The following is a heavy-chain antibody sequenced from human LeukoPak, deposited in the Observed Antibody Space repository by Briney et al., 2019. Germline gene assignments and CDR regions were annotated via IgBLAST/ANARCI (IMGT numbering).Heavy chain of an antibody. Sequence: GGSLRLSCAASGFTFSSYWMSWVRQAPGKGLEWVANIKQDGSEKYYVDSVKGRSTISRDNAKNSLYLQMNSLRAEDTAVYYCARVVHSSGWDHIKGYYYYYMDVWGKGTTVTVSS. CDR1: GFTFSSYW. CDR3: ARVVHSSGWDHIKGYYYYYMDV. D-gene: IGHD6-19*01. CDR2: IKQDGSEK. J-gene: IGHJ6*03. V-gene: IGHV3-7*01.